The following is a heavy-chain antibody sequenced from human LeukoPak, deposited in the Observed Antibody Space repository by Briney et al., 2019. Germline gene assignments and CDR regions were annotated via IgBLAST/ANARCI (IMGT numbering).Heavy chain of an antibody. CDR1: GFTFSNYA. V-gene: IGHV3-30-3*01. J-gene: IGHJ4*02. Sequence: SLRLSCAASGFTFSNYAMYWLRQAPGKGLEWVAVISYDGSNRYYADSVKGRFTISRDNSKNTLYLQMNSLRVEDTAVYYCARGPYGDSWGQGTPVTVSS. D-gene: IGHD4-17*01. CDR2: ISYDGSNR. CDR3: ARGPYGDS.